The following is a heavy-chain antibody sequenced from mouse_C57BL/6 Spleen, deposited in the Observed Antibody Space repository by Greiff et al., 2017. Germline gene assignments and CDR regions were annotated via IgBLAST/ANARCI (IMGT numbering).Heavy chain of an antibody. Sequence: VQLQQPGAELVKPGASVKVSCKASGYTFTSYWMHWVKQRPGQGLEWIGRIHPSDSDTNYNQKFKGKVTLTVDKSSSTAYMQLSSLTSEDSAVYDCAINYYGSSPWYFDVWGTGTTVTVSS. CDR1: GYTFTSYW. CDR2: IHPSDSDT. V-gene: IGHV1-74*01. CDR3: AINYYGSSPWYFDV. D-gene: IGHD1-1*01. J-gene: IGHJ1*03.